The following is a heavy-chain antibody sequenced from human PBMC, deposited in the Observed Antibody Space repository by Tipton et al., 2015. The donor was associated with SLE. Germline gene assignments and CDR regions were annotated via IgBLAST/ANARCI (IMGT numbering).Heavy chain of an antibody. CDR3: ARNFYGSGSYNSYYYYMDI. CDR1: GGTIDSGGYY. V-gene: IGHV4-31*03. CDR2: IYYTGNT. D-gene: IGHD3-10*01. Sequence: TLSLTCSVSGGTIDSGGYYWSWLRQHPGRGLEWIAYIYYTGNTYYNPSLKSRVTMSLDTSKNQFSLRLSSVTAADTAVYYCARNFYGSGSYNSYYYYMDIWGKGTTVPVSS. J-gene: IGHJ6*03.